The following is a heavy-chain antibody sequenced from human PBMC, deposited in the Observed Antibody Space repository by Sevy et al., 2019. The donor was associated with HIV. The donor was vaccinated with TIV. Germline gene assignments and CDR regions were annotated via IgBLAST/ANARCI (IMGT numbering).Heavy chain of an antibody. CDR1: GFTFSSYG. CDR2: IWYDGSNK. CDR3: ARGQENIVLVPAAPMTDYYYYYGMDV. V-gene: IGHV3-33*01. Sequence: GGSLRLSCAASGFTFSSYGMHWVRQAPGKGLEWVAVIWYDGSNKYYADSVKGRFTISRDNSKNTLYLKMNSLRAEDTAVYYCARGQENIVLVPAAPMTDYYYYYGMDVWGQGTTVTVSS. J-gene: IGHJ6*02. D-gene: IGHD2-2*01.